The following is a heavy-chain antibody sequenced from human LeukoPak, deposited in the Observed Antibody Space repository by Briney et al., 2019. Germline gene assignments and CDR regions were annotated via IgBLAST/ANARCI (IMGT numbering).Heavy chain of an antibody. CDR1: GFTFSSYT. J-gene: IGHJ3*02. V-gene: IGHV3-30*04. D-gene: IGHD5-18*01. Sequence: GGSLGLSCAASGFTFSSYTMSWVRQAPGKGLEWVAVISNDGSNKYYADSVKGRFTISRDNSKNTLYLQMDSLRAEDTAVYYCAKKKQLGTGDAFDIWGQGTMVTVSS. CDR2: ISNDGSNK. CDR3: AKKKQLGTGDAFDI.